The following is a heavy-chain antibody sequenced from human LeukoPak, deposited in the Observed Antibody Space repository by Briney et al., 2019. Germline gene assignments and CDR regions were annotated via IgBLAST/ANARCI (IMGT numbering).Heavy chain of an antibody. J-gene: IGHJ5*02. Sequence: PSETLSLPCTVSGDSISSYYWRWLRQPAGKGLEWLGCIDTCGSTIYNPSLKSRVTMSVHTSKNQLSLKLSSVTAADTAVYYCARALQIFGVDYNWFDPWGQGVLVTVSS. D-gene: IGHD3-3*01. CDR2: IDTCGST. V-gene: IGHV4-4*07. CDR1: GDSISSYY. CDR3: ARALQIFGVDYNWFDP.